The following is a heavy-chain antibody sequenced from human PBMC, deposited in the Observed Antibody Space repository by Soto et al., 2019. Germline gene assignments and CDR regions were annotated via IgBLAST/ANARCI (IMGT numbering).Heavy chain of an antibody. CDR3: AKDLDPHYYDSSGYYYVSFDY. J-gene: IGHJ4*02. CDR1: GFSFSSYA. V-gene: IGHV3-23*01. CDR2: ISGRGGST. D-gene: IGHD3-22*01. Sequence: ASMRLSCATSGFSFSSYAMSWVRQAPGKGLEWVSDISGRGGSTYYADSVKGRFTISRDNSKNTLYLQMNSLRDEDTAVYYCAKDLDPHYYDSSGYYYVSFDYWGQGTLVTVSS.